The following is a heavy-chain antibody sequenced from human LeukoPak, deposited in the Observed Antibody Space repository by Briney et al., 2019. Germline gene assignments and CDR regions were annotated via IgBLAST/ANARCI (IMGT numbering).Heavy chain of an antibody. CDR1: GYSFTSNW. CDR3: ARPSTAANDY. D-gene: IGHD2-2*01. Sequence: GESLKISCKVSGYSFTSNWIGWVRQMPGKGLEWMGIIYPGDSDTRYSPSLQGQVTISADKSISTAYLQWSSLKASDTGMYYCARPSTAANDYWGQGTLVTVSS. V-gene: IGHV5-51*01. CDR2: IYPGDSDT. J-gene: IGHJ4*02.